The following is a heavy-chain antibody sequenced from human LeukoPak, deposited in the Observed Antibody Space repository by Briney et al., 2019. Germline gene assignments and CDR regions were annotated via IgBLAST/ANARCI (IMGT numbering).Heavy chain of an antibody. CDR2: ISYDGSNK. D-gene: IGHD6-13*01. CDR1: GFTFSNYW. Sequence: GGSLRLSCTASGFTFSNYWMHWVRQAPGKGLEWVAVISYDGSNKYYADSVKGRFTISRDNSKNTLYLQMNSLRAEDTAVYYCARERLDVYRSPEPYYYGMDVWGQGTTVTVSS. J-gene: IGHJ6*02. CDR3: ARERLDVYRSPEPYYYGMDV. V-gene: IGHV3-30-3*01.